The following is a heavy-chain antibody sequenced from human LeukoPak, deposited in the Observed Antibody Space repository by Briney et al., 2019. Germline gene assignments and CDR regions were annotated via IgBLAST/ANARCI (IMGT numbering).Heavy chain of an antibody. CDR1: GFTFNTYA. CDR3: AKDRPNYHESNGHYYRPNGDY. CDR2: ISSSGADT. J-gene: IGHJ4*02. Sequence: GGSLRLSCAASGFTFNTYAMSWVRQAPGKGLEWVSSISSSGADTFYADSVKDRFTISRDNSKNTVYLQMSSLRAEDTAVYYCAKDRPNYHESNGHYYRPNGDYWGQGTLVTVSS. V-gene: IGHV3-23*01. D-gene: IGHD3-22*01.